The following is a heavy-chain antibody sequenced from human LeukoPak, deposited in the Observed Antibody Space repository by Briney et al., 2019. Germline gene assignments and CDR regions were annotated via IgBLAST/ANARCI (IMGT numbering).Heavy chain of an antibody. D-gene: IGHD3-9*01. V-gene: IGHV3-30*02. CDR1: GFTFSSYG. Sequence: GRSLRLSCAASGFTFSSYGMHWVRQAPGKGLEWVAFIRYDGSDKYYADSVKGRFTISRDNSKNTLYLQMNSLRTEDMALYYCARGKNLDWDFYYYYMDVWGKGTTVTISS. CDR2: IRYDGSDK. CDR3: ARGKNLDWDFYYYYMDV. J-gene: IGHJ6*03.